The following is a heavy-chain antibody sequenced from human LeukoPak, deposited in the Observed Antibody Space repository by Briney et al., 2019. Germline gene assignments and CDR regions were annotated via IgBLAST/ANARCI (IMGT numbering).Heavy chain of an antibody. J-gene: IGHJ4*02. Sequence: MTSETLSLTCTVSGGSISSYYWSWIRQPPGKGLEWIGYIYYSGSTNYNPSLKSRVTVSVDTSKNQFSLKLSSVTAADTAVYYCARESQGYSNYDYYWGQGTLVTVSS. CDR1: GGSISSYY. CDR2: IYYSGST. D-gene: IGHD4-11*01. V-gene: IGHV4-59*01. CDR3: ARESQGYSNYDYY.